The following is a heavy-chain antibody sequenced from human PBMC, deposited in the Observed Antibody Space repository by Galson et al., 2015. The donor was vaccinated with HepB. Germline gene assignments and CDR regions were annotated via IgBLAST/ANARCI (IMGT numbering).Heavy chain of an antibody. V-gene: IGHV1-46*03. CDR3: AREGIRKQQLVSWFDP. CDR2: INPSGGST. J-gene: IGHJ5*02. CDR1: GYTFTSYY. Sequence: SVKVSCKASGYTFTSYYMHWVRQAPGQGLEWMRIINPSGGSTSYAQKFQGRVTMTRDTSTSTVYMELSSLRSEDTAVYYCAREGIRKQQLVSWFDPWGQGTLVTVSS. D-gene: IGHD6-13*01.